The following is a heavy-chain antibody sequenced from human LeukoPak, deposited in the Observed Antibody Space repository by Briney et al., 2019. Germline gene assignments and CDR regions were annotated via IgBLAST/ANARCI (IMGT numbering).Heavy chain of an antibody. CDR3: ARDCDESSGYSGAFDI. CDR1: GLTFSSYG. V-gene: IGHV3-30*02. J-gene: IGHJ3*02. CDR2: IRYDGSNK. D-gene: IGHD3-22*01. Sequence: GGSLRLSCAASGLTFSSYGMHSVRQAPGKGLERVAFIRYDGSNKYYADSVKGRFTRSRDNAKNTLYLQMNSLRAEDTAVYYCARDCDESSGYSGAFDIWGQGTMVTVSS.